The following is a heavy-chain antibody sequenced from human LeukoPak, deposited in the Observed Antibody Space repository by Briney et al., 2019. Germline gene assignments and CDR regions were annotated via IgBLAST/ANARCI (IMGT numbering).Heavy chain of an antibody. CDR3: ARSGYYYDSSDLIDY. J-gene: IGHJ4*02. CDR1: GFTFSSYW. D-gene: IGHD3-22*01. V-gene: IGHV3-74*01. CDR2: INSDGSST. Sequence: GGSLRLSCAASGFTFSSYWMHWVRQAPGKGLVWVSRINSDGSSTSYADSVKGRFTISRDNAKNTLYLQMNSLRAEDTAVYYCARSGYYYDSSDLIDYWGQGTLVTVSS.